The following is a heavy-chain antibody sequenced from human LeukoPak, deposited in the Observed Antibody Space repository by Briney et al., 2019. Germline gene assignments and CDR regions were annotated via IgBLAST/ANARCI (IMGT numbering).Heavy chain of an antibody. D-gene: IGHD7-27*01. CDR1: GFSLSSYW. J-gene: IGHJ4*02. CDR2: IREDGSEK. Sequence: GGSLRLSCAAAGFSLSSYWMSWVRQAKGKGLECVAKIREDGSEKHYVDSVKGRFIISRDNSKNSLYLQMNSLRAEDTAVYYCARDYTGGWNDYWGQGTLVTVSS. CDR3: ARDYTGGWNDY. V-gene: IGHV3-7*01.